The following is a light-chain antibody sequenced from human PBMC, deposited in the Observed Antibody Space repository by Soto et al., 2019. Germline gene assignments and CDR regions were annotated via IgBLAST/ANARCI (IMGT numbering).Light chain of an antibody. Sequence: EIVMTQSQVALSVSPGESAALSCRASKSVGRNFAWYQQRPGQAHRVLIYGTSTRATGVPARFSGSGSGTDFTLTISSLQSEDFAVYYCQQYNKWPYTFGQGTRLEIK. V-gene: IGKV3-15*01. J-gene: IGKJ2*01. CDR2: GTS. CDR3: QQYNKWPYT. CDR1: KSVGRN.